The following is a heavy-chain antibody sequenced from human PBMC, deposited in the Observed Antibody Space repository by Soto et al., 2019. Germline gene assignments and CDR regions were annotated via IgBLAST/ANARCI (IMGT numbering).Heavy chain of an antibody. Sequence: LSLTCAVSGGSISSGGYSWSWIRQPPGKGLEWIGYIYHSGSTYYNPSLKSRVTISVDRSKNQFSLKLSSVTAADTAVYYCARLSVLYYWFDPWGQGTLVTVSS. J-gene: IGHJ5*02. D-gene: IGHD2-8*01. CDR2: IYHSGST. CDR1: GGSISSGGYS. V-gene: IGHV4-30-2*01. CDR3: ARLSVLYYWFDP.